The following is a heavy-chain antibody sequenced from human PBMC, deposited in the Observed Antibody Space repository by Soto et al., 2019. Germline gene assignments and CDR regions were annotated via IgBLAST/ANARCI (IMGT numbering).Heavy chain of an antibody. V-gene: IGHV4-39*01. J-gene: IGHJ4*01. CDR2: IYYSGST. CDR3: ARHFTPVHWSYRMTGYYSGQTRYYSDY. Sequence: SETLSLTYTVSEGSISSSSYYWGGIRQPPGKGLEWIGRIYYSGSTYYNPSLKSRVTRSVDTSKNHFSLNLSSVTAADTPVYYCARHFTPVHWSYRMTGYYSGQTRYYSDYWVHGTLVPVSS. CDR1: EGSISSSSYY. D-gene: IGHD3-9*01.